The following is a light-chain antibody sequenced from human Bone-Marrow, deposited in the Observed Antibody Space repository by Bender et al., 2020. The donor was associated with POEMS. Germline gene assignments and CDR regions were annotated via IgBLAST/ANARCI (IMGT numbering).Light chain of an antibody. Sequence: TISCSGTSSNFGNNAANWYQHVPGTAPKLLIYSNNQRPSGVPDRFSASTSGTSASLAISGLHSDDEADYYCSSWDDSLNGWVFGGGTKRTVL. CDR3: SSWDDSLNGWV. CDR2: SNN. V-gene: IGLV1-44*01. J-gene: IGLJ3*02. CDR1: SSNFGNNA.